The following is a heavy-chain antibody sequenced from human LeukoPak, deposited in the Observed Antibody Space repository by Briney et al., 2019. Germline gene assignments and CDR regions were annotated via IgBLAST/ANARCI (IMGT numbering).Heavy chain of an antibody. V-gene: IGHV4-39*01. Sequence: PSETLSLTCTVSGGSISSSSYYWGWIRQPPGKGLEWIGSIYYSGSTYYNPSLKSRVTISVDTSKNRFSLKLSSVTAADTAVYYCARSPYDFWSGYHNWFDPWGQGTLVTVSS. J-gene: IGHJ5*02. CDR3: ARSPYDFWSGYHNWFDP. CDR2: IYYSGST. D-gene: IGHD3-3*01. CDR1: GGSISSSSYY.